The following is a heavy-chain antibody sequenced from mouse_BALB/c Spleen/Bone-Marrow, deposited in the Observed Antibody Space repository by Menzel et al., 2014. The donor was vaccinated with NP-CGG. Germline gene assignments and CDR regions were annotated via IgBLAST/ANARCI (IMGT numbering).Heavy chain of an antibody. CDR1: GYTFSNYW. J-gene: IGHJ1*01. Sequence: VQLQQSGAELMKPGASVKISCKATGYTFSNYWIEWIKQRPGHGLEWIGEILPGSGSTVYNENFKVKATFTADTSSNTAYMQLSSLTSEDSAVYYCARVIYWYFDVWGAGTTVTVSS. CDR3: ARVIYWYFDV. V-gene: IGHV1-9*01. CDR2: ILPGSGST.